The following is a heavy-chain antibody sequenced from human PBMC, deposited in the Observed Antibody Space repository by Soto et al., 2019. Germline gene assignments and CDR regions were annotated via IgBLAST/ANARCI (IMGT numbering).Heavy chain of an antibody. J-gene: IGHJ5*02. CDR3: ARNNSLTNCFDP. CDR2: IYWDDDK. CDR1: GFSLSSSGVG. D-gene: IGHD1-1*01. Sequence: QITLKESGPTLVKPTQTLTLTCTFSGFSLSSSGVGVGWIRQPPGKALEWLALIYWDDDKRYRASLKSRLTITKDTSKNQVVLTMTNMDPVDTGTYYCARNNSLTNCFDPWGQGTLVTVSS. V-gene: IGHV2-5*02.